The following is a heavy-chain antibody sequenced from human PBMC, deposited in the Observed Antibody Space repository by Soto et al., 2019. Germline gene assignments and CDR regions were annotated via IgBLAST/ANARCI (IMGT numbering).Heavy chain of an antibody. CDR2: VSDDGSKT. CDR1: GFTYNSYG. D-gene: IGHD2-21*01. V-gene: IGHV3-30*18. CDR3: AKAFCGDECFFPEGYDYGMDV. Sequence: QALLVESGGGVVQPGRSLSLSCAASGFTYNSYGMHWVRQAPGKGLEWVARVSDDGSKTYYADSVNGRFTVSRDNSKNTLYLQMNSLRTQATALYYCAKAFCGDECFFPEGYDYGMDVWGQGTMVTVSS. J-gene: IGHJ6*02.